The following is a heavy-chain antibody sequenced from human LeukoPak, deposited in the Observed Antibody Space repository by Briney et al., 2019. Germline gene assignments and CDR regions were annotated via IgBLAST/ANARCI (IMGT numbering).Heavy chain of an antibody. Sequence: PGGSLRLSCAASGFTFSSYSMNWVRQAPGKGLERVSYISSSSSTIYYADSVKGRFTISRDNAKNSLYLQMNSLRAEDTAVYYCARGVGYSGSYRSYWGQGTLVTVSS. CDR1: GFTFSSYS. J-gene: IGHJ4*02. CDR2: ISSSSSTI. D-gene: IGHD1-26*01. V-gene: IGHV3-48*04. CDR3: ARGVGYSGSYRSY.